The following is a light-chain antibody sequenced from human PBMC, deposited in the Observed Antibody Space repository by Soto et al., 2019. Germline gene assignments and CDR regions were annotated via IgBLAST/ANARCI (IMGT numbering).Light chain of an antibody. J-gene: IGKJ1*01. Sequence: EIVMAQSPATLSVSRGERATLSCRASQSVGSNVAWYQQKPGQGPRLLIYGASSRATGIPARVSGSGSGTDFTLTISSLQSDDVGIYYCQQYNERPPWTFGQGTKVDI. V-gene: IGKV3-15*01. CDR1: QSVGSN. CDR2: GAS. CDR3: QQYNERPPWT.